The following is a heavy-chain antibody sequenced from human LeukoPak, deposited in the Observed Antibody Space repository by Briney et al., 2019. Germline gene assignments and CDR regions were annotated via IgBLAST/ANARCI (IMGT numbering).Heavy chain of an antibody. J-gene: IGHJ6*02. D-gene: IGHD6-13*01. CDR3: ARLETAANYYYYGMDV. CDR2: IDPSDSYT. CDR1: GYSFTSYW. Sequence: PGESLKISCRGSGYSFTSYWISWVRQMPGKGLEWMGRIDPSDSYTNYSPSFQGHVTISADKSISTAYLQWSSLKASDTAMYYCARLETAANYYYYGMDVWGQGTTVTVSS. V-gene: IGHV5-10-1*01.